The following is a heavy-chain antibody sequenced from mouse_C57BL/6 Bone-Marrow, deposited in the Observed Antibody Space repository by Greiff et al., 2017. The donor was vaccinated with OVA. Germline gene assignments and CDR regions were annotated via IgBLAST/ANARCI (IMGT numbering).Heavy chain of an antibody. D-gene: IGHD1-1*01. Sequence: QVQLQQPGAELVKPGASVKMSCKASGYTFTSYWITWVKQRPGQGLEWIGDIYPGSGRTNYNEKFKSKATLTVDTSSSTAYLQLSSLTSEDTAVYKCADAGITEVKGDCDMDYWGKGTTVTVSS. J-gene: IGHJ4*01. CDR3: ADAGITEVKGDCDMDY. CDR1: GYTFTSYW. CDR2: IYPGSGRT. V-gene: IGHV1-55*01.